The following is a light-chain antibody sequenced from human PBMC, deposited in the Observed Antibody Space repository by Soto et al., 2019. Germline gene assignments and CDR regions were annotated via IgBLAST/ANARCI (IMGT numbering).Light chain of an antibody. V-gene: IGKV1-5*03. Sequence: DIQMTQSPSTLSGSVGDRVTITCRASQTISSWLAWYQQKPGKAPKLLIYKASTLKSGVPSRFSGSGSGTEVTLTVRSLPPDDFAPYHCQHYNSYSGAFGQGTKVELK. CDR3: QHYNSYSGA. CDR2: KAS. J-gene: IGKJ1*01. CDR1: QTISSW.